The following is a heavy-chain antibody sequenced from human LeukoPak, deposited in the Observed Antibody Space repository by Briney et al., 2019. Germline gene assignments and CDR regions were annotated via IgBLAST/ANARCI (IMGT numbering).Heavy chain of an antibody. CDR2: VDCIGHST. J-gene: IGHJ3*02. CDR1: GFTFDDYT. CDR3: VKDDYGPFDI. V-gene: IGHV3-43*01. Sequence: GGSLRLSCAASGFTFDDYTMHWVRQVPGKGLEWVSLVDCIGHSTNYADSVKGRFTVSRDNSKNSLYLQMNSLRPEDTALYYCVKDDYGPFDIWGPGTLVTVSS. D-gene: IGHD4-17*01.